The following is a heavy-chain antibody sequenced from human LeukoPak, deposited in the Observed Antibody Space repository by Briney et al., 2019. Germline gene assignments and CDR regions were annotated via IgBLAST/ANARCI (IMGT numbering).Heavy chain of an antibody. CDR1: GFTFSSYS. CDR2: IISSSSYI. Sequence: GGSLRLSCAASGFTFSSYSMNWVRQAPGKGLEWVSSIISSSSYIYYADSVKGRFTISRDNAKNSLYLQMNSLRAEDTAVYYCARERIYYDFWSGYPSPLDYWGQGTLVTVSS. V-gene: IGHV3-21*01. J-gene: IGHJ4*02. D-gene: IGHD3-3*01. CDR3: ARERIYYDFWSGYPSPLDY.